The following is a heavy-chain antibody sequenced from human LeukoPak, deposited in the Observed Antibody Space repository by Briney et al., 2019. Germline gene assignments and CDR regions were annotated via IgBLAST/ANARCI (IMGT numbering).Heavy chain of an antibody. CDR1: GFTFNSYS. V-gene: IGHV3-21*01. J-gene: IGHJ6*02. Sequence: GGSLRLSCAASGFTFNSYSMNWVRQAPGKGLEWVSSISDSSSYIYYADSVKGRFTFSRDSAKNSLYLQMNSLRAEDTGVYYCAREAVYSSGWYFYNGLDVWGQGTTVTVSS. CDR3: AREAVYSSGWYFYNGLDV. D-gene: IGHD6-19*01. CDR2: ISDSSSYI.